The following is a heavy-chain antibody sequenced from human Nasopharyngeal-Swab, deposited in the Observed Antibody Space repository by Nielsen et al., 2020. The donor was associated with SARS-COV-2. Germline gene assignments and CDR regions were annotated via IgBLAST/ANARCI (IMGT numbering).Heavy chain of an antibody. D-gene: IGHD6-13*01. J-gene: IGHJ6*02. CDR1: GYSFTSYC. Sequence: GESLKISCKGSGYSFTSYCIGWVRQMPGKGLEWMGIIYPGDSDTRYSPSIQGQVTISADKSISTAYLQWSSLKASDTAMDYCARLRGYSSLRYYYGMDVWGQGTTVTVSS. V-gene: IGHV5-51*01. CDR3: ARLRGYSSLRYYYGMDV. CDR2: IYPGDSDT.